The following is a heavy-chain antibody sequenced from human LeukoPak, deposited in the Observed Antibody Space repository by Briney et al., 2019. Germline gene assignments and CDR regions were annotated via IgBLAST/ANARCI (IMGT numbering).Heavy chain of an antibody. Sequence: GRSLRLSCAASGFTISSYAMHWVRQAPGKGLEWVAVISYDGSNKYYADSVKGRFTISRDNSKNTLYLQMNSLRAEDTAVYYCARVISDDFWSGYPYAFDIWGQGTMVTVSS. J-gene: IGHJ3*02. V-gene: IGHV3-30-3*01. CDR1: GFTISSYA. CDR2: ISYDGSNK. CDR3: ARVISDDFWSGYPYAFDI. D-gene: IGHD3-3*01.